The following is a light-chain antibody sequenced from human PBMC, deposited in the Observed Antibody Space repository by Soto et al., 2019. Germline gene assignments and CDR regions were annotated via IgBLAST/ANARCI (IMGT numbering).Light chain of an antibody. CDR1: SSDVGSYNL. CDR2: EVS. Sequence: QSALTQPASVSGSPGQSITISCTGTSSDVGSYNLVSWYQQHPGKAPKLMIYEVSKRPSGVSNRFSGSKSGNTASLTISELQAEDEADYYCCSYAGSSTDVFGTGTKVTV. CDR3: CSYAGSSTDV. V-gene: IGLV2-23*02. J-gene: IGLJ1*01.